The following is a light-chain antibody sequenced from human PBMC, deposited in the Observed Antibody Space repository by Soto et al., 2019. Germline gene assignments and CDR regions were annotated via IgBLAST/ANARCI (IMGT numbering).Light chain of an antibody. Sequence: EIVLTQSPGTLSLSPGERATLSCRASQSVSSSYLAWYQQKPGQAPRLLIYGASSRATGIPDRFSGSGSGTDFTLTISRLEPEHFAVYYCQQYGSSPVFTFGAGTKVDIK. J-gene: IGKJ3*01. CDR1: QSVSSSY. CDR3: QQYGSSPVFT. CDR2: GAS. V-gene: IGKV3-20*01.